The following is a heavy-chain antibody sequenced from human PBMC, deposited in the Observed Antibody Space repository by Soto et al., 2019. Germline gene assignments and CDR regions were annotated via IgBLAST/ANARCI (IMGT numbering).Heavy chain of an antibody. J-gene: IGHJ4*02. V-gene: IGHV3-33*01. CDR1: GFTFSSYG. Sequence: QVQLVESGGGVVQPGRSLRLSCAASGFTFSSYGMHWVRQAPGKGLEWVAVIWYDGSNKYYADSVKGRFTISGDNSKNTLYLQMNSLRAEDTAVYYCARLAAMEDYWGQGTLVTVSS. CDR3: ARLAAMEDY. D-gene: IGHD5-18*01. CDR2: IWYDGSNK.